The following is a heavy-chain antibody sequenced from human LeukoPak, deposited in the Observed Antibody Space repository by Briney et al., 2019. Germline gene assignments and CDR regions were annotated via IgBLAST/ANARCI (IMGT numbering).Heavy chain of an antibody. Sequence: SVKVSCKASGGTFSSYAMSWVRQAPGQGLEWMGRIIPIVGIANYAQKFQGRVTITADKSTSTAYMELSSLRSEDTAVYYCARGRITMVRENYYYYGMDVWGQGTTVTVSS. J-gene: IGHJ6*02. CDR2: IIPIVGIA. CDR3: ARGRITMVRENYYYYGMDV. CDR1: GGTFSSYA. V-gene: IGHV1-69*04. D-gene: IGHD3-10*01.